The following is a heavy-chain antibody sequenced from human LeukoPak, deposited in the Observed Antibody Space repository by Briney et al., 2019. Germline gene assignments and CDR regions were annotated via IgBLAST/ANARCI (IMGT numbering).Heavy chain of an antibody. CDR3: ARGSGGSEYYFDY. CDR2: IKQDGSEK. J-gene: IGHJ4*02. V-gene: IGHV3-7*04. D-gene: IGHD1-26*01. Sequence: GGSLRLSCAASGFTFSSYWMSWVRQAPGKGLEWVANIKQDGSEKYYVDSVKGRFTISRDNAKNSLYLQMNSRRAEDTAVYYCARGSGGSEYYFDYWGQGTLVTVSS. CDR1: GFTFSSYW.